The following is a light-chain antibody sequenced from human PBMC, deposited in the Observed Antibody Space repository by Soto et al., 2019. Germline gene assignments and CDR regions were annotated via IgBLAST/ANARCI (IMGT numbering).Light chain of an antibody. J-gene: IGKJ1*01. CDR3: LKYGRAPEWP. V-gene: IGKV3-20*01. CDR1: QSVSSSY. CDR2: AAS. Sequence: IVMKQSPVTLSVYKGERATLSCRASQSVSSSYLAWYQQKPGQAPRLLIYAASSRATGIPDRFSGTGSETDFTLTIRGREPEDFAVYYCLKYGRAPEWPFGQLTKADIK.